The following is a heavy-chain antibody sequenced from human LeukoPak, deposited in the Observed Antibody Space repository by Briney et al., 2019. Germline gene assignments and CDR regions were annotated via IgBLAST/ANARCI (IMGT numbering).Heavy chain of an antibody. CDR2: ISSSSSYI. Sequence: GGSLRLSCAASGFTFSSYSMNWVRQASGKGLEWVSSISSSSSYIYYADSVKGRFTISKDNAKNSLYLQMNSLRAEDTAVYYCARGIVATLDYFDYWGQGTLVTVSS. CDR1: GFTFSSYS. D-gene: IGHD5-12*01. J-gene: IGHJ4*02. V-gene: IGHV3-21*01. CDR3: ARGIVATLDYFDY.